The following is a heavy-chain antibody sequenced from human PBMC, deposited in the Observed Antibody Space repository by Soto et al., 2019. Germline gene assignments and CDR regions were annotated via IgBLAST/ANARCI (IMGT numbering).Heavy chain of an antibody. Sequence: QVQLQESGPGLVKPSETLSLTCTVSGGSISSYYWSWIRQPPGKGLEWIGYIYYSGSTHYNPSLKSRVTISVDTSKNQFSLKLSSVTAADTAVYYCARAVLRYDILTGYGAFDIWGQGTMVTVSS. D-gene: IGHD3-9*01. CDR3: ARAVLRYDILTGYGAFDI. CDR1: GGSISSYY. CDR2: IYYSGST. J-gene: IGHJ3*02. V-gene: IGHV4-59*01.